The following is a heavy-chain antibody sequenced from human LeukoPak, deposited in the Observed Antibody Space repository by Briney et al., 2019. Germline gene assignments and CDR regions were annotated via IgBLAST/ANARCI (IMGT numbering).Heavy chain of an antibody. D-gene: IGHD6-19*01. V-gene: IGHV1-2*02. CDR3: ARAWIRIAVAAY. Sequence: ASVKVSCKDSGGTFSSYSINWVRQAPGQGLEWMGWINPNSGGTNYAQKFQGRVTMTRDTSISTAYMELSRLRSDDTAVYYCARAWIRIAVAAYWGQGTLVTVSS. J-gene: IGHJ4*02. CDR2: INPNSGGT. CDR1: GGTFSSYS.